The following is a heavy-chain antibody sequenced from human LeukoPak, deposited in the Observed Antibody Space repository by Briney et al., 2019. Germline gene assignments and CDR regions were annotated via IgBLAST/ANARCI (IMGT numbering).Heavy chain of an antibody. CDR3: ARSGTTVTADLYY. Sequence: GGSLRLSCAASGFTVSSNYMSWVRQAPGKGLEWVSVIYSGGSTYYSDSVKGRFTISRDNSKNTLYLQMNSLRAEDTAVYYWARSGTTVTADLYYWGQGTLVTVSS. J-gene: IGHJ4*02. CDR1: GFTVSSNY. V-gene: IGHV3-53*01. D-gene: IGHD4-11*01. CDR2: IYSGGST.